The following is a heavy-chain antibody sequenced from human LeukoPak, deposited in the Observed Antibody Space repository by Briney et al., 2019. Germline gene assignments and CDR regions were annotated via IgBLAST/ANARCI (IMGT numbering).Heavy chain of an antibody. Sequence: GGSLRLSCAASGFTFSSYPMHWVRQPPGKRLEYVSAITGNGGRTFYADSVKGRFTISRDNSESTLYLHMGSLRAEDMAVYYCAREFSSSYWFDPWGQGTLVTVSS. D-gene: IGHD6-6*01. V-gene: IGHV3-64*02. CDR1: GFTFSSYP. CDR2: ITGNGGRT. J-gene: IGHJ5*02. CDR3: AREFSSSYWFDP.